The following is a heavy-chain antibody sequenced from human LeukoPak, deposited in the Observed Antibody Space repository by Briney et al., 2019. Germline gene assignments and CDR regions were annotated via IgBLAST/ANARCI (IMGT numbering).Heavy chain of an antibody. J-gene: IGHJ2*01. CDR3: VRHPEVVRSSDTWYFDL. CDR2: IYPYDSHT. V-gene: IGHV5-51*01. CDR1: GYSFTNYW. Sequence: AGESLKISCKGSGYSFTNYWIGWVRQMPGKGLEWMGIIYPYDSHTRYSPSFQGQVTISADKSISTAYLQWSSLKASDTAMYYCVRHPEVVRSSDTWYFDLWGRGTLVTVSS. D-gene: IGHD2-2*01.